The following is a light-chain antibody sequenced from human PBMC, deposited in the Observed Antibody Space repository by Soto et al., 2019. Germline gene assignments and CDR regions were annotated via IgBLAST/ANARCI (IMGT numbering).Light chain of an antibody. CDR3: QQYDSSPRT. CDR2: GAS. V-gene: IGKV3-20*01. J-gene: IGKJ1*01. Sequence: EIVLTQSPGTLSLSPGERATLSCRASQSVSSSFLAWYQQKPGQAPRLLIYGASSRATGIPDRFSGSGSGTDFTLTISRLEPEAFAVYYCQQYDSSPRTFGQGNKVEIK. CDR1: QSVSSSF.